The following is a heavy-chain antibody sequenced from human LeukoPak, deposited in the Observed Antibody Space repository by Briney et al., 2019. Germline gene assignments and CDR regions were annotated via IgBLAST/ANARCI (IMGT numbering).Heavy chain of an antibody. Sequence: SETLSLTCTVSGGSISSYYWSWIRQPPGKGLEWIGYIYYSGSTNYNPSLKSRVTISVDTSKNQFSLKLSSVTAADTAVYYCARALAVAGYFDYWGQGTLVTVSS. CDR3: ARALAVAGYFDY. V-gene: IGHV4-59*12. CDR1: GGSISSYY. D-gene: IGHD6-19*01. CDR2: IYYSGST. J-gene: IGHJ4*02.